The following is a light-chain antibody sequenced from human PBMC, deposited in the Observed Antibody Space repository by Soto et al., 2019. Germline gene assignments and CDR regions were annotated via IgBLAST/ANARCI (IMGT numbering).Light chain of an antibody. V-gene: IGKV3-11*01. Sequence: EIVLTQSPATLSLSPGERATLSCRASQSVSNYLAWYQQKPGQAPRLLIYDASNRATGIPARFSRSGSGTDFTLTISSLVPEDFAVYYCQQRSNWPPLTFGGGTKVEIK. CDR1: QSVSNY. J-gene: IGKJ4*01. CDR3: QQRSNWPPLT. CDR2: DAS.